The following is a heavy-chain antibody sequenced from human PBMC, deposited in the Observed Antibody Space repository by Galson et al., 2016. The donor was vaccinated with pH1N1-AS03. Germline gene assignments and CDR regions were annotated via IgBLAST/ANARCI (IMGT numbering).Heavy chain of an antibody. D-gene: IGHD4-17*01. CDR2: IDWDDDK. CDR3: ALMRDDGDLRDAFDI. Sequence: PALVKPSQTLTLTCPFSGFSLSTSGMCVSWIRQPPGKALEWLELIDWDDDKYYSTTLKTRLTIPKDTSKNQMVLTMTNMDPVDAATYYCALMRDDGDLRDAFDIWGQGTMVTVSS. J-gene: IGHJ3*02. V-gene: IGHV2-70*01. CDR1: GFSLSTSGMC.